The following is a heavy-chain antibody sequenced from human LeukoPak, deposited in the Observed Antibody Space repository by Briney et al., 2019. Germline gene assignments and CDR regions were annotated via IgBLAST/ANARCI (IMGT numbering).Heavy chain of an antibody. CDR1: GYTFTSYG. J-gene: IGHJ6*02. D-gene: IGHD4-17*01. Sequence: ASVKVSCKASGYTFTSYGISWVRQAPGQGLEWMGWISAYNGNTNYAQKLQGRVTMTTDTSTNTAYMELRSLRSDDTTVYYCAGIATTVTRGDYYGMDVWGQGTTVTVSS. V-gene: IGHV1-18*01. CDR3: AGIATTVTRGDYYGMDV. CDR2: ISAYNGNT.